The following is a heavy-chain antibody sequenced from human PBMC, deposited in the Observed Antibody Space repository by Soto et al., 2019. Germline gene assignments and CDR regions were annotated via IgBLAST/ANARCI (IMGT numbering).Heavy chain of an antibody. CDR3: ASGSYYVGLDY. CDR2: IWYDGSNK. Sequence: GGSLRLSCASSGFTFSSYGMHWVRQAPGKGLEWVAVIWYDGSNKYYADSVKGRFTISRDNSKNTLYLQMNSLRAEDTAVYYCASGSYYVGLDYWGQGTLVTVSS. V-gene: IGHV3-33*01. D-gene: IGHD1-26*01. CDR1: GFTFSSYG. J-gene: IGHJ4*02.